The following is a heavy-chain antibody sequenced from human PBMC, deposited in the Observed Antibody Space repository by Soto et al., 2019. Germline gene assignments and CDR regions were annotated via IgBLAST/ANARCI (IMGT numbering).Heavy chain of an antibody. J-gene: IGHJ4*02. V-gene: IGHV1-18*01. D-gene: IGHD6-19*01. CDR3: ARVDPRGVAVVRDY. Sequence: QGQLLQSGPEVKKPGASMKVSCKASGNTFASHGFSWVRQAPGQGLERMGWISGFNGQTNYALKFQGRVTLTTDTSTSTAYMELTSLRSDDTSVYFCARVDPRGVAVVRDYWGQGTLVPVSS. CDR2: ISGFNGQT. CDR1: GNTFASHG.